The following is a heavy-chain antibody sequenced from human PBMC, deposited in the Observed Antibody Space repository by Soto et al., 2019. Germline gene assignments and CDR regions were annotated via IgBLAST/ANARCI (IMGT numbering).Heavy chain of an antibody. CDR1: GFTLSRHG. CDR3: ARGYSGYISKGDFDF. Sequence: QVQLVESGGGVVQPGTSLRLSCAASGFTLSRHGMHWVRQAPGKGLEWVAVIWSDGRNKYYADSVKGRFTISRDTSKNTLYLDMNSLRAEDTAVFYCARGYSGYISKGDFDFWGQGTLVTVSS. J-gene: IGHJ4*02. CDR2: IWSDGRNK. V-gene: IGHV3-33*01. D-gene: IGHD5-12*01.